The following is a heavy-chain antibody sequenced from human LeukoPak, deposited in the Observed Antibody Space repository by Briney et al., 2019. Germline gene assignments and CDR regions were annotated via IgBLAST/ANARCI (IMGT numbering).Heavy chain of an antibody. CDR3: ARRRASAAAGTFNYFDY. CDR1: GGSISSYY. J-gene: IGHJ4*02. CDR2: IYYSGST. D-gene: IGHD6-13*01. Sequence: SETLSLTCTVSGGSISSYYWSWIRQPPGKGLEWIGYIYYSGSTNYNPSLKSRVTISVGTSKNQFSLKLSSVTAADTAVYYCARRRASAAAGTFNYFDYWGQGTLVTVSS. V-gene: IGHV4-59*08.